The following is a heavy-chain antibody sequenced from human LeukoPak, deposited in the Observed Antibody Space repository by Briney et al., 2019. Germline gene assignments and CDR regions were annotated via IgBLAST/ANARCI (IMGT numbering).Heavy chain of an antibody. Sequence: GGSLRLSCAASGFTFSSYAMSWVRQAPGKGLEWVSAISGSGGSTYYADSVKGRFTISRDNSKNTLYLQMSSLRAEDTAVYYCARGPAAVAAAGKAYYYMDVWGKGTTVTVSS. CDR1: GFTFSSYA. J-gene: IGHJ6*03. CDR2: ISGSGGST. D-gene: IGHD6-13*01. V-gene: IGHV3-23*01. CDR3: ARGPAAVAAAGKAYYYMDV.